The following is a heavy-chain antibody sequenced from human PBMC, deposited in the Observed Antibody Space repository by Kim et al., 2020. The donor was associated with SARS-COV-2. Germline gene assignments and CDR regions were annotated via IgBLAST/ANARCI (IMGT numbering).Heavy chain of an antibody. Sequence: ASVKVSCKASGYTFTSYGISWVRQAPGQGLEWMGWISAYNGNTNYAQKLQGRVTMTTDTSTSTAYMELRSLRSDDTAVYYCARDRAVLTRGGLCDYWGQGTLVTVSS. J-gene: IGHJ4*02. CDR3: ARDRAVLTRGGLCDY. V-gene: IGHV1-18*04. CDR2: ISAYNGNT. CDR1: GYTFTSYG. D-gene: IGHD3-16*01.